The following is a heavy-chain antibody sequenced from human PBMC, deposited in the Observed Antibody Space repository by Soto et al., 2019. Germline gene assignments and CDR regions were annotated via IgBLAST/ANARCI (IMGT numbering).Heavy chain of an antibody. CDR3: ARDIRRQDYDFWSGYYPGEYYYGMDV. D-gene: IGHD3-3*01. V-gene: IGHV4-30-2*01. CDR2: IYHSGST. Sequence: PSETLSLTCAVSGGSISSGGSSWSWIRQPPGKGLEWIGYIYHSGSTYYNPSLKSRVTISVDTSKNQFSLKLSSVTAADTAVYYCARDIRRQDYDFWSGYYPGEYYYGMDVWGQGTTVTVSS. J-gene: IGHJ6*02. CDR1: GGSISSGGSS.